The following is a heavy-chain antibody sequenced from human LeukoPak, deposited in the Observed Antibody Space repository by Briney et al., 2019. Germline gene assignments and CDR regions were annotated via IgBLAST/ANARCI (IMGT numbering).Heavy chain of an antibody. CDR2: IKQDGSEK. J-gene: IGHJ4*02. CDR1: GFTFSSYW. CDR3: AREGGDSSGYYYHY. Sequence: GGSLRLSCAASGFTFSSYWMSWVRQAPGKGLEWVANIKQDGSEKYYVDSMKGRFTISRDNAKNSLYLQMNSLRAEDTAVYYCAREGGDSSGYYYHYWGQGTLVTVSS. D-gene: IGHD3-22*01. V-gene: IGHV3-7*01.